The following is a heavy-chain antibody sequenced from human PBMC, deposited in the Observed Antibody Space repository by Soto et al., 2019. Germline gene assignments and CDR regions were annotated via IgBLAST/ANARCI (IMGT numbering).Heavy chain of an antibody. CDR1: GYRFTSFG. CDR2: ISGYNGHT. D-gene: IGHD2-2*02. CDR3: AKTLCYIEYVATLMDV. V-gene: IGHV1-18*01. Sequence: SVKVSCKASGYRFTSFGLNWVRQAPGKGPEWAGWISGYNGHTKYAQKFQDRVTLSTDTSTSTAYMDLRSLKSDDKAVYYCAKTLCYIEYVATLMDVWVQGTTLTVSS. J-gene: IGHJ6*02.